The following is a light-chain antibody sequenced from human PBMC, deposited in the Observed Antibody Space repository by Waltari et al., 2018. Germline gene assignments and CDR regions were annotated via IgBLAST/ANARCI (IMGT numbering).Light chain of an antibody. Sequence: QSALTQPRSVSGSPGQSVTISCTGTSSDVGGYNSVSWYQQHTVKAPTLMIYDVSKRPSRVPDRFSGSKSGNTASLTISGLQAEDEADYYCCSYAGSYTSLFGGGTKLTVL. CDR3: CSYAGSYTSL. J-gene: IGLJ2*01. CDR1: SSDVGGYNS. V-gene: IGLV2-11*01. CDR2: DVS.